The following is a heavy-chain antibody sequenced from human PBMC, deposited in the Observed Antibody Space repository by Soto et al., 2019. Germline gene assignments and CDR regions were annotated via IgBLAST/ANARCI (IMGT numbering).Heavy chain of an antibody. CDR2: ICHGGTT. J-gene: IGHJ4*02. V-gene: IGHV4-38-2*02. CDR1: GYSISNESY. Sequence: SETLSLTCTVSGYSISNESYWAWWRQHPGEGTVGIGRICHGGTTFYNPSLKRRITISVVTSNNHSSLKLTTLTAADTAVYYFARVHVMVVAGSTFDYWGQGTLVTVSS. CDR3: ARVHVMVVAGSTFDY. D-gene: IGHD6-19*01.